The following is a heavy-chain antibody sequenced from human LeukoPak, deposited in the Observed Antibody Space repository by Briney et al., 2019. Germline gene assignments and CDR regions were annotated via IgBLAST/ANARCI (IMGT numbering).Heavy chain of an antibody. CDR2: VDLNGAT. Sequence: SGTLSLTCAVSGGSIITTNWCSWVRQPPGKRQGWIGEVDLNGATNYNPSLESRVSMSIDKSRNHLSLKLTSVTAADTATYYCTRESGAFSPFGFWGQGTLVTVSS. J-gene: IGHJ4*02. CDR1: GGSIITTNW. V-gene: IGHV4-4*02. CDR3: TRESGAFSPFGF. D-gene: IGHD1-26*01.